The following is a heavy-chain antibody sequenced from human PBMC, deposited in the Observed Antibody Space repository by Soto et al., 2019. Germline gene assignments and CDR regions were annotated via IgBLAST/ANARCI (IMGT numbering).Heavy chain of an antibody. V-gene: IGHV3-30-3*01. J-gene: IGHJ4*02. CDR2: ISSAGNNQ. Sequence: QVQLVESGGGVVQPGRSLRLSCAASGFTFSNYAMHWIRRAPGKGLEWVALISSAGNNQYYTDSVKGRFTISRDNSKNTLYLQMNSLRAEDTAVYYCVRGYRSLDYWGQGTLVTVSS. D-gene: IGHD6-13*01. CDR1: GFTFSNYA. CDR3: VRGYRSLDY.